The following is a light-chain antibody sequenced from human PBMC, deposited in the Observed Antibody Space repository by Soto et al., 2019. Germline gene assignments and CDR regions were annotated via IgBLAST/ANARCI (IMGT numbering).Light chain of an antibody. CDR3: FSYTTSSTYV. CDR2: DVS. J-gene: IGLJ1*01. CDR1: SSDVGAYNY. V-gene: IGLV2-14*03. Sequence: SVRTHPASGSGSPGQSITLFCTGTSSDVGAYNYVSWYQQLPGKAPKLMIYDVSNRPSGVSNRFSGSKSGNTASLTISGLQAEDETDYYCFSYTTSSTYVFGTGTKVTVL.